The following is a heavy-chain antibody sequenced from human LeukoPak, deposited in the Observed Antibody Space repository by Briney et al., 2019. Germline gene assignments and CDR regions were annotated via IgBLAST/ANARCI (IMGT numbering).Heavy chain of an antibody. CDR1: GYTFINYY. Sequence: ASVKFSCKASGYTFINYYMHWVRKAPGQGLEWMGIINPSGGSTRYAQKFQGRVTMTRDTSTSTVYMELSSLRSEDTAVYYCARSYSGSYYAESGVDYWGQGTLVTVSS. CDR3: ARSYSGSYYAESGVDY. V-gene: IGHV1-46*01. CDR2: INPSGGST. J-gene: IGHJ4*02. D-gene: IGHD1-26*01.